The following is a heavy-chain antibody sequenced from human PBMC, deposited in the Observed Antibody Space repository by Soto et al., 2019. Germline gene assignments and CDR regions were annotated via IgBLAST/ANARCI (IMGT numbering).Heavy chain of an antibody. J-gene: IGHJ6*02. CDR3: ASGGRGPDYYGMDV. CDR1: GFTFSSYW. V-gene: IGHV3-7*01. CDR2: IKQDGSEK. Sequence: GGSLRLSCAASGFTFSSYWMSWVRQAPGKGLEWVANIKQDGSEKYYVDSVKGRFTISRDNAKNSLYLQMNSLRAEDTAVYYCASGGRGPDYYGMDVWGRGTTVTVSS. D-gene: IGHD3-16*01.